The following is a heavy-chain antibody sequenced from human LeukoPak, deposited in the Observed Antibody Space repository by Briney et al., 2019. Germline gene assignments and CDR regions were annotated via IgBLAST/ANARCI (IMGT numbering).Heavy chain of an antibody. J-gene: IGHJ4*02. CDR1: GFTFTRYA. CDR2: VSYDGNDK. Sequence: GRSLRLSCVASGFTFTRYAMHWVRQAPGKGLEWVTVVSYDGNDKYYADSVKGRFTISRDNSKSTVYLQMNSLRAEDTAVYYCARDDALATDGFDSWGQGTLVTVSS. V-gene: IGHV3-30*04. D-gene: IGHD5-24*01. CDR3: ARDDALATDGFDS.